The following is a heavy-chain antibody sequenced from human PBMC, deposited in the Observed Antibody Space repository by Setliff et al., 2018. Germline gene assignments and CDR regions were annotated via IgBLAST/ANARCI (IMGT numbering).Heavy chain of an antibody. V-gene: IGHV1-69*13. CDR1: GGTFSSYA. CDR3: ARDSSGYMAFDI. D-gene: IGHD3-22*01. CDR2: IIPIFGTA. Sequence: SVKVSCKASGGTFSSYAISWVRQAPGQGLEWMGGIIPIFGTANYAQKFQGRVTITADESTSTAYMELRSLRSDDTAVYYCARDSSGYMAFDIWGQGTMVTVSS. J-gene: IGHJ3*02.